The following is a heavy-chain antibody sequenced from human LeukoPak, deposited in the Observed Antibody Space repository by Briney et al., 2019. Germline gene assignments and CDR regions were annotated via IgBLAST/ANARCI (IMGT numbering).Heavy chain of an antibody. Sequence: SQTLSLTCTVSSGSINSGDHYWSWIRQPPGTGLEWIGYIYYSGSTNYNPSLKSRISISVNTSKNQFSLKLNSVTAADTAVYYCARDRGPHSGTYGPFDYWGQGTQVTVSS. CDR2: IYYSGST. CDR3: ARDRGPHSGTYGPFDY. D-gene: IGHD1-26*01. V-gene: IGHV4-30-4*01. J-gene: IGHJ4*02. CDR1: SGSINSGDHY.